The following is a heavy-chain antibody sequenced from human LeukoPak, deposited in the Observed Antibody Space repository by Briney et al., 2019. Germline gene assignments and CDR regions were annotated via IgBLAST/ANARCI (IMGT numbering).Heavy chain of an antibody. D-gene: IGHD3-22*01. CDR1: GGSISSYY. CDR3: ARELANYYDSSGDAFDI. Sequence: SETLSLTCTVSGGSISSYYWSWLRQPPGKGLEWIGYIYYSGSTNYNPSLKSRVTISVDTSKNQFSLKLSSVTAADTAVYYCARELANYYDSSGDAFDIWGQGTMVTVSS. J-gene: IGHJ3*02. CDR2: IYYSGST. V-gene: IGHV4-59*01.